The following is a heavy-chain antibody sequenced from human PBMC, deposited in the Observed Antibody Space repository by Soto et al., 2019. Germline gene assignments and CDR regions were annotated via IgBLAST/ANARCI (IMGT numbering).Heavy chain of an antibody. D-gene: IGHD5-12*01. CDR3: ARDRGYSDYTYYYYGMDV. CDR2: IIPIFGTT. J-gene: IGHJ6*02. CDR1: GGTFSNYA. Sequence: SVKVSCKASGGTFSNYAINWVRQAPGQGLEWMGGIIPIFGTTTYAQRFQGTVTIIADKSTSTAYMDLSSLRSEDTAVYYCARDRGYSDYTYYYYGMDVWGQGTTVTVSS. V-gene: IGHV1-69*06.